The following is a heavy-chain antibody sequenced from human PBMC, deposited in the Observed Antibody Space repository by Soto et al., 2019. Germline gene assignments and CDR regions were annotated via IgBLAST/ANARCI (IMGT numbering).Heavy chain of an antibody. V-gene: IGHV3-72*01. CDR2: SRTKPNSYST. J-gene: IGHJ4*02. CDR3: ARASRVVVALDY. D-gene: IGHD5-12*01. CDR1: GFSFSDHY. Sequence: DVHLMESGGDLVQPGGSLRLSCVASGFSFSDHYMDWVRQAPGKGLEWVGRSRTKPNSYSTEYAASVQGRFTISRDDSKNSLYLQMNSLKTEDTAVYYCARASRVVVALDYWGQGTLVTVSS.